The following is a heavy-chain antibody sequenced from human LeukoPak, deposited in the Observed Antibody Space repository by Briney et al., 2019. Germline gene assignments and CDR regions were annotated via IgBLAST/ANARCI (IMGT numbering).Heavy chain of an antibody. Sequence: GGSLRLSCAASGFIFSSYSMNWVRHAPGNGLDGVSSISSTSTYIHYADSLKGRFTISRDNARNSLYLQINSLRVKDTAVYYCARVQRGEMATFDYWGQGTLVTVSS. CDR1: GFIFSSYS. D-gene: IGHD5-24*01. CDR3: ARVQRGEMATFDY. V-gene: IGHV3-21*01. CDR2: ISSTSTYI. J-gene: IGHJ4*02.